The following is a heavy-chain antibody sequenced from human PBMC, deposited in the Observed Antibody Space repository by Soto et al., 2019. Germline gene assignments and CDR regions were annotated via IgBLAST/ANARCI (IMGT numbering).Heavy chain of an antibody. J-gene: IGHJ6*03. CDR3: AKDLGYCTNGVCYEGALFYYDYYMDV. V-gene: IGHV3-30*18. D-gene: IGHD2-8*01. CDR2: ISYDGSNK. CDR1: GFTFSSYG. Sequence: QVQLVESGGGVVQPGRSLRLSCAASGFTFSSYGMHWVRQAPGKGLEWVAVISYDGSNKYYADSVKGRFTISRDNSKNTLYLQMNSLRAEDTAVYYCAKDLGYCTNGVCYEGALFYYDYYMDVWGKGTTVTVSS.